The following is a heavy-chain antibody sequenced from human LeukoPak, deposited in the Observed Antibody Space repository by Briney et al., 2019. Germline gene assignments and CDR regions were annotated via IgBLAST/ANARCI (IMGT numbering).Heavy chain of an antibody. CDR2: INPNSGGT. J-gene: IGHJ4*02. CDR3: ARALGITMVRGGTMSYGY. CDR1: GYTFTGYY. V-gene: IGHV1-2*02. Sequence: ASVKVSCKGSGYTFTGYYMHWVRQAPGQGLEWMGWINPNSGGTNYAQKFQGRVTMTRDTSISTAYMELSRLRSDDTAVYYCARALGITMVRGGTMSYGYWGQGTLVTVSS. D-gene: IGHD3-10*01.